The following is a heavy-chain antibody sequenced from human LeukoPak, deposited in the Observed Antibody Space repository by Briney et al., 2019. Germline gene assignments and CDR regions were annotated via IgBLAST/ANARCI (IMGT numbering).Heavy chain of an antibody. CDR3: TRGLGD. CDR1: GITFSDYY. CDR2: TRNKGNSYIT. D-gene: IGHD2-21*01. Sequence: GGSLRLSCAASGITFSDYYMDWVRQAPGKGLEWVGRTRNKGNSYITEYAASVKGRFTISGDDAKNSLYLQMNSLKTEDTAVYYCTRGLGDWGQGTLVTVSS. J-gene: IGHJ4*02. V-gene: IGHV3-72*01.